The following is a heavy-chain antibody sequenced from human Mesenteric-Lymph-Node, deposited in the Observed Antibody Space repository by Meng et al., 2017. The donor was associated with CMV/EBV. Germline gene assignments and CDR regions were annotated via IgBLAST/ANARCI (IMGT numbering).Heavy chain of an antibody. V-gene: IGHV3-11*04. D-gene: IGHD6-13*01. CDR2: ISGSGDTIFYTDSSDRFK. CDR3: ARIGTGYSSSWSFDY. Sequence: GESLKISCAASGFRFSDYYMAWIRQAPRKGLEWVSYISGSGDTIFYTDSSDRFKSYADSGRGRFTISKDNARNSLHLQMNSLGADDTAVYYCARIGTGYSSSWSFDYWGQGTVVTVSS. CDR1: GFRFSDYY. J-gene: IGHJ4*02.